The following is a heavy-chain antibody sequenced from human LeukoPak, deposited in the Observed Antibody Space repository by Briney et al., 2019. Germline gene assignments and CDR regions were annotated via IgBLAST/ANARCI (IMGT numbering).Heavy chain of an antibody. CDR2: ISSSSSYI. D-gene: IGHD3-22*01. V-gene: IGHV3-21*01. Sequence: SGGSLRLSCAASGFTFSSYSMNWVRQAPGKGLEWVSSISSSSSYIYYADSVKGRFTISRDNAKNSLYPQMNSLRAEDTAVYYCARERMDSSGYYFPYYYYGMDVWGQGTTVTVSS. J-gene: IGHJ6*02. CDR1: GFTFSSYS. CDR3: ARERMDSSGYYFPYYYYGMDV.